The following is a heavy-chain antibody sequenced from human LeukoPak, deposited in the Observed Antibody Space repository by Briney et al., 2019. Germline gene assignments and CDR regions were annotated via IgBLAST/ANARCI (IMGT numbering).Heavy chain of an antibody. J-gene: IGHJ5*02. Sequence: ESGPTLVKPTQTLTLTRGFSGFSLSASGLAVGWIRQPPGKALEWLALNYWDDGKRYSPSLESRLTITKDTSRNQVVLTMTNVDPLDTATYYCVHAYYGGARSYWFDAWGQGTLVIVSS. CDR1: GFSLSASGLA. D-gene: IGHD3-10*01. CDR2: NYWDDGK. CDR3: VHAYYGGARSYWFDA. V-gene: IGHV2-5*02.